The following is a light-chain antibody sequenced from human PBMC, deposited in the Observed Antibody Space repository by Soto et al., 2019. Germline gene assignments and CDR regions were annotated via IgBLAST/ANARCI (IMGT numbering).Light chain of an antibody. J-gene: IGLJ2*01. CDR2: EDN. CDR3: QSYDSSTVV. CDR1: SGSIASNY. Sequence: NFMLTQPHSVSESPGKTVTISCTRSSGSIASNYVQWYQQRPGSAPTTVIYEDNQRPSGVPDRFSGSTDGSSNSASLTISGLQTDDEAVYYCQSYDSSTVVFGGGTKVTVL. V-gene: IGLV6-57*04.